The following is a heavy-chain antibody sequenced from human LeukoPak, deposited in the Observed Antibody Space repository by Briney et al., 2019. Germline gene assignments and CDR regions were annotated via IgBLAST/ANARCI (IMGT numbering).Heavy chain of an antibody. CDR2: ISASGGST. J-gene: IGHJ4*02. V-gene: IGHV3-23*01. CDR1: GFTFRSHA. Sequence: PGGSLRLSCAASGFTFRSHAMSWVRQTPGKGLEWVSAISASGGSTYYADSVKGRFTISRDNSKNTLYLQMNSLRVEDTAVYYCAKGDVQDYWGQGTLVTVSS. D-gene: IGHD1-1*01. CDR3: AKGDVQDY.